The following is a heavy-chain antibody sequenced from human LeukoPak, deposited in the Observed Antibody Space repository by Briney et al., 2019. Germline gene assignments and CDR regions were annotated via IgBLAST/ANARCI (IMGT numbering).Heavy chain of an antibody. CDR1: GYSFTCYW. J-gene: IGHJ4*02. CDR2: IYPGDSDT. D-gene: IGHD3-22*01. Sequence: GGSLKISCKGSGYSFTCYWIGGGRQVPGKGLEGVGIIYPGDSDTRYSPSFQGQVHISADNSISTAYLQWSSLKASDTAMYYCARSASYYYDSSRYCPYWGQGTLVTVSS. CDR3: ARSASYYYDSSRYCPY. V-gene: IGHV5-51*01.